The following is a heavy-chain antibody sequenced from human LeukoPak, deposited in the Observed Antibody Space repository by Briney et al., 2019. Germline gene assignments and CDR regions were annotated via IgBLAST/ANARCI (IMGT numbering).Heavy chain of an antibody. D-gene: IGHD2-2*01. Sequence: PSETLSLTCTVSGGSISSGSYYWGWIRQPPGKGLEWIGSIYYSGSTYYNPSLKSRVTISVDTSKNQFSLKLSSVTAADTAVYYCARHARDIVVVPAAWFDPWGQGTLVTVSS. CDR2: IYYSGST. CDR3: ARHARDIVVVPAAWFDP. V-gene: IGHV4-39*01. CDR1: GGSISSGSYY. J-gene: IGHJ5*02.